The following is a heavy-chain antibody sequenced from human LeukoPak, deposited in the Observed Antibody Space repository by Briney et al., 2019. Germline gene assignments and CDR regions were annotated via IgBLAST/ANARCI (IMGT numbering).Heavy chain of an antibody. J-gene: IGHJ4*02. CDR3: AKAPGGYHYFYDY. Sequence: GGSLRLSCAASGFTFSSYGMHWVRQAPGKGLEWVAFIRYDGSNKYYADSVKGRFTISRDNSKNTLYLQMNSLRAEDTAVYYCAKAPGGYHYFYDYWGQGTLVTVSS. V-gene: IGHV3-30*02. D-gene: IGHD3-22*01. CDR2: IRYDGSNK. CDR1: GFTFSSYG.